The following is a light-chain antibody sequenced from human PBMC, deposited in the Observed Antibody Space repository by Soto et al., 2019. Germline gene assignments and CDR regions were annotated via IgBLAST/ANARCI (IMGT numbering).Light chain of an antibody. J-gene: IGKJ5*01. Sequence: EIVLAQSPGTLSLSPGERVTLSCRASQSVSSSYLAWYQQKPGQAPRLLIYGASSRATDIPDRFSGSGSATDFNLTISRLEPEDFAVYYCQHYGSSLSITFGQGTRLEIK. CDR3: QHYGSSLSIT. CDR2: GAS. CDR1: QSVSSSY. V-gene: IGKV3-20*01.